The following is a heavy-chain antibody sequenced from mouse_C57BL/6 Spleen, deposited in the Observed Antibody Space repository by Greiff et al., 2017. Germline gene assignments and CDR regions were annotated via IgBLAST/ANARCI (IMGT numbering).Heavy chain of an antibody. D-gene: IGHD2-2*01. V-gene: IGHV14-1*01. CDR3: TTWGYGSWFAY. Sequence: EVQLQQSGAELVRPGASVKLSCTASGFNIKDYYMHWVKQRPEQGLEWIGRIDPEDGDTEYAPKSPGMATMTADTSSNTVYLQLRSLASEDTDVYYSTTWGYGSWFAYWGQGTLVTVSA. J-gene: IGHJ3*01. CDR2: IDPEDGDT. CDR1: GFNIKDYY.